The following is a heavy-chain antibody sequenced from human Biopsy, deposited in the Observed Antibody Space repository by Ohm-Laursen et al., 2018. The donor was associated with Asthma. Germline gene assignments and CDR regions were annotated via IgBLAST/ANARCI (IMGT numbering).Heavy chain of an antibody. CDR3: ARDVMEWYLPAFDF. Sequence: SFRLSCAAPGFTFRSYAMHWVRQAPGKGLEWVAVGGSYYDGGLKYYADSVNGRFTVSRDDSRNTLYLQMNSLRPDDTAVYYCARDVMEWYLPAFDFWGQGTLVTVSS. J-gene: IGHJ4*02. D-gene: IGHD3-3*01. CDR2: GGSYYDGGLK. V-gene: IGHV3-30-3*01. CDR1: GFTFRSYA.